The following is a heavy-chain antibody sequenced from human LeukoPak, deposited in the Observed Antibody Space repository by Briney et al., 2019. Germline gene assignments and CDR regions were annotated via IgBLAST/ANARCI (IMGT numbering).Heavy chain of an antibody. CDR3: ARGCRVGELSLSTYYYYYGMDV. J-gene: IGHJ6*02. CDR2: INHSGST. V-gene: IGHV4-34*01. CDR1: GASFSGYY. D-gene: IGHD3-16*02. Sequence: SETLSLTCAVHGASFSGYYWSWIRQSPGKGLEWIGEINHSGSTNYNPSLKSRVTISVDTSKNQFSLKLSSVTAADTAVYYCARGCRVGELSLSTYYYYYGMDVWGQGTTVTVSS.